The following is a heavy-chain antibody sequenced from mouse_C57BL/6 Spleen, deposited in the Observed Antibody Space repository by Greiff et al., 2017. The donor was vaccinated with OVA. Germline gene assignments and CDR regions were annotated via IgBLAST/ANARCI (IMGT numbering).Heavy chain of an antibody. CDR1: GYTFTSYT. V-gene: IGHV1-4*01. D-gene: IGHD2-1*01. Sequence: VKLMESGAELARPGASVKMSCKASGYTFTSYTMHWVKQRPGQGLEWIGYINPSSGYNKYNQKFKDKATLTADKSSSTAYMQLSSLTSEDSAVYYCASPNLSTIPYYFDYWGQGTTLTVSS. J-gene: IGHJ2*01. CDR3: ASPNLSTIPYYFDY. CDR2: INPSSGYN.